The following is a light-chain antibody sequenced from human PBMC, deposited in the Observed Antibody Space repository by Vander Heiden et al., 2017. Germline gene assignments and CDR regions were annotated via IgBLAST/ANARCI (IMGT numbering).Light chain of an antibody. CDR1: QSPVYSDRNTY. V-gene: IGKV2-30*01. CDR3: MQSTHWRPYT. CDR2: QVS. Sequence: DVAMAPSPLSLPLTPGQPSATPCMSSQSPVYSDRNTYFIWFQQRAGRSPRRLVCQVSRRDSGVPDRSSGSGLGPDFTLKSSMGEAEDVGVYYCMQSTHWRPYTFGQGTKMAI. J-gene: IGKJ2*01.